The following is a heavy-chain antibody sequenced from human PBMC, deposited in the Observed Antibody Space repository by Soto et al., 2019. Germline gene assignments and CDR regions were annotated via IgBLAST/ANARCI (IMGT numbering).Heavy chain of an antibody. Sequence: QVQLQESGPGLVKPSQTLSLTCTVSGGSISSGGYYWSWIRQHPGKGLEWIGYIYYSGSTDYNPSLESRVTIPVDTSKNQFSLKLSSVTAADTAVYYCARYTCSWYYYYYYGMDVWGQGTTVTVSS. CDR3: ARYTCSWYYYYYYGMDV. CDR2: IYYSGST. CDR1: GGSISSGGYY. J-gene: IGHJ6*02. V-gene: IGHV4-31*03. D-gene: IGHD6-13*01.